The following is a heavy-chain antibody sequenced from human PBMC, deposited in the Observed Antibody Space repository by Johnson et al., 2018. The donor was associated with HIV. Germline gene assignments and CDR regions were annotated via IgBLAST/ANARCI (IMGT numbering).Heavy chain of an antibody. CDR3: VRGRISTVVVDLRGVGFDI. CDR1: GLNFSDYG. CDR2: ISFDGSNE. D-gene: IGHD2-2*01. J-gene: IGHJ3*02. V-gene: IGHV3-30*04. Sequence: QVQLVESGGGVVQPGMFVTLSCAASGLNFSDYGMHWVRQAPGKGLEWVAVISFDGSNEYYADSVKGRFTISRDNSKNTLHLQMNSLRTEDTAVYYCVRGRISTVVVDLRGVGFDIWGQGTLVTVSS.